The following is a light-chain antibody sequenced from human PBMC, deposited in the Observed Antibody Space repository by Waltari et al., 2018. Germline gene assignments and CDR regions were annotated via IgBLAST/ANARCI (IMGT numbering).Light chain of an antibody. J-gene: IGLJ3*02. CDR3: SAWDSSLSAWV. V-gene: IGLV10-54*01. Sequence: AGLTQPPSVSKGLRQTATLTCTGNSNNVGFQGAAWLQHHQGHPPKLLLYRDNNRPSGIGERLSASRSGNTASLTSTGLQPEDEADYYCSAWDSSLSAWVFGGGTKLAVL. CDR2: RDN. CDR1: SNNVGFQG.